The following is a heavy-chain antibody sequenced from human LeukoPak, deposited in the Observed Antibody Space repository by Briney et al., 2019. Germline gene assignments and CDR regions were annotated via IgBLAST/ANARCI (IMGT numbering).Heavy chain of an antibody. Sequence: ASVKVSCKASGYTFTRYYIHWVRQAPGQGLEWMGIIDPSGGSRSYAQKFQGRVTITRDTSTSTVYTELSSLRSEDTAVYYCARDKSGTTQGDSDYWGQGTLVTVSS. D-gene: IGHD1-1*01. J-gene: IGHJ4*02. CDR2: IDPSGGSR. V-gene: IGHV1-46*01. CDR1: GYTFTRYY. CDR3: ARDKSGTTQGDSDY.